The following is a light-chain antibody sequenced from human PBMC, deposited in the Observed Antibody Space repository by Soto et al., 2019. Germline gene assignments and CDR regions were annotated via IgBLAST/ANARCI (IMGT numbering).Light chain of an antibody. CDR2: DVS. J-gene: IGLJ1*01. CDR1: SSDVGGYNY. V-gene: IGLV2-11*01. CDR3: CSYAGSYTLYV. Sequence: QSALTQPRSVSGSLGQSVTISCTGTSSDVGGYNYVSWYQQHPGKAPKLMIYDVSKRPSGVPDRFSGSKSGNTASLTISGLQAEDEADYYCCSYAGSYTLYVFGTGTKLTVL.